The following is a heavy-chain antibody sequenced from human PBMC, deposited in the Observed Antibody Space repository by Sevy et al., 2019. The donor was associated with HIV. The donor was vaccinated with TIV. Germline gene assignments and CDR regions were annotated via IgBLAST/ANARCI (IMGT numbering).Heavy chain of an antibody. CDR1: RFTFKTYW. V-gene: IGHV3-7*01. CDR2: IKEDGSAK. Sequence: GGSLRLSCAASRFTFKTYWMSWVRQAPGKGLEWVGNIKEDGSAKYYADSVRGRFTISRDNAKNSLYLQMSSLRVEDTAVYYCARDSPGYGGYSYWGQGTPVTVSS. CDR3: ARDSPGYGGYSY. D-gene: IGHD1-26*01. J-gene: IGHJ4*01.